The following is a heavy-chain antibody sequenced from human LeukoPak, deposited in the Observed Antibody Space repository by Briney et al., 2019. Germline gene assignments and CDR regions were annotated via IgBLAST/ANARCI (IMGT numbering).Heavy chain of an antibody. V-gene: IGHV4-59*01. CDR2: IYYSGST. Sequence: SETLSLTCTVSGGSISSYYWSWIRQPPGKGLEWIGYIYYSGSTNYNPSLKSRVTISVDTSKNQFSLDLNSVTTADTAVYYCARGTEGSAWLLQHWGQGTMVTVSS. CDR1: GGSISSYY. D-gene: IGHD6-25*01. J-gene: IGHJ1*01. CDR3: ARGTEGSAWLLQH.